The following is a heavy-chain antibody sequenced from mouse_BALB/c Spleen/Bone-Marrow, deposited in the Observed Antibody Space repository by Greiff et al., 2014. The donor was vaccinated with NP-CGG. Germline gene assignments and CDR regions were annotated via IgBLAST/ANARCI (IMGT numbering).Heavy chain of an antibody. J-gene: IGHJ4*01. V-gene: IGHV14-3*02. D-gene: IGHD2-4*01. CDR2: IDPANGNT. Sequence: VQLQQPGAELVKPGASVKLSCTASGFNIKDTYMHWVKQRPEQGLEWIGRIDPANGNTKYDPKFQGKATITADTSSNTAYLQLSSLTSGDTAVYYCAKYGGLRYAMDYWGQGTSVTVSS. CDR1: GFNIKDTY. CDR3: AKYGGLRYAMDY.